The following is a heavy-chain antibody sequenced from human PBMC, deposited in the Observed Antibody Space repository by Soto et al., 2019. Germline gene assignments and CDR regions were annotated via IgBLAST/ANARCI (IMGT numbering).Heavy chain of an antibody. CDR1: GGSISSYY. Sequence: QVQLQESGPGLVKPSETLSLTCTVSGGSISSYYWSWIRQPAGKGLEWIGRIYTSGSTNYNPSLKSRVTMSVETSKNQFYLKLSSVTAADTAVYYCARDGRYSGSYKGGDGMDVWGQGTTVTVSS. J-gene: IGHJ6*02. CDR3: ARDGRYSGSYKGGDGMDV. V-gene: IGHV4-4*07. D-gene: IGHD1-26*01. CDR2: IYTSGST.